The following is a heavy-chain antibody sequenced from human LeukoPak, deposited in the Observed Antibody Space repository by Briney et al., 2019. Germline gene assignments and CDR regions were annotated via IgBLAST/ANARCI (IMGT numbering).Heavy chain of an antibody. CDR1: GYTFTGYY. D-gene: IGHD6-13*01. CDR2: INPNSGGT. V-gene: IGHV1-2*02. Sequence: ASVKVSCKASGYTFTGYYMHWVRQAPGQGLEWMGWINPNSGGTNYAQKFQGRVTMTRDTSISTAYVELSRLRSDDTAVYYCARVIHMKYSSSWYVGYWGQGTLVTVSS. J-gene: IGHJ4*02. CDR3: ARVIHMKYSSSWYVGY.